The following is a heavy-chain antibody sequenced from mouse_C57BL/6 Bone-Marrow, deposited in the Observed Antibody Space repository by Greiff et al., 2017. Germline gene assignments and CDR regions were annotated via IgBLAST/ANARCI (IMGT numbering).Heavy chain of an antibody. CDR2: IYPRNGNT. D-gene: IGHD2-3*01. CDR3: ARRDGYYVDFDY. V-gene: IGHV1-81*01. J-gene: IGHJ2*01. Sequence: QVQLQQSGAELARPGASVKLSCKASGYTFTSYGISWVKQRTGQGLEWIGEIYPRNGNTYYNEKFKGKATLTADKSSSTAYMELRSLTSEDSAVYFCARRDGYYVDFDYWGQGTTLPGSS. CDR1: GYTFTSYG.